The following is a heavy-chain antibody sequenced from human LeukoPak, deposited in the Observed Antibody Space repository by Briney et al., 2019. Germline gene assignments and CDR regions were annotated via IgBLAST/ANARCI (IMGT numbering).Heavy chain of an antibody. J-gene: IGHJ6*03. CDR1: GGSISSRSYY. D-gene: IGHD2-15*01. Sequence: PSETLSLTCTVSGGSISSRSYYWSWIRQPAGKGLEWIGRIHTSENTNYNPSLKSRVTISVDTSKNQFSLKLSSVTAADTAVYYCARTIVLLGYFYYMDVWGKGTTVTISS. CDR2: IHTSENT. CDR3: ARTIVLLGYFYYMDV. V-gene: IGHV4-61*02.